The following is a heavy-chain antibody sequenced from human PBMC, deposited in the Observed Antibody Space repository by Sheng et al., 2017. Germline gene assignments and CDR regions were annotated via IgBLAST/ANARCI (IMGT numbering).Heavy chain of an antibody. V-gene: IGHV3-73*02. Sequence: EMQLVESGGGSVQPGESLKLSCAVSGFSLSASSFHWVRQAPGKGLELIGRIRGKSYNYATAYGPSVKGRFTVYRDDVKKVAYLQMDSLTSEDTAVYYCARAWTLSSWGLDLWGQGTLVSV. D-gene: IGHD2-2*01. CDR2: IRGKSYNYAT. CDR1: GFSLSASS. CDR3: ARAWTLSSWGLDL. J-gene: IGHJ5*02.